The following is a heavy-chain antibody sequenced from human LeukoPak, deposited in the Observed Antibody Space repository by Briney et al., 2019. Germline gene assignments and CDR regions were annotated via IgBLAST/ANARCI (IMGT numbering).Heavy chain of an antibody. CDR3: AKAGQTTGYSSSFFY. D-gene: IGHD6-13*01. V-gene: IGHV3-23*01. Sequence: SRISKAPGKGLEWVSAISGSGGSTYYADSVKGRFTISRDNSKNTLYLQMNSLRAEDTAVYYCAKAGQTTGYSSSFFYWGQGTLVTVSS. CDR2: ISGSGGST. J-gene: IGHJ4*02.